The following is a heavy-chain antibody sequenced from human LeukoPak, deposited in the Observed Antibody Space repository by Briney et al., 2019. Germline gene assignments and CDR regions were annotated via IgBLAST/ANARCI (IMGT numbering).Heavy chain of an antibody. CDR2: ISYDGSNK. Sequence: GRSLRLSCAASGFTFSSYTMHWVRQASGKGLEWVAVISYDGSNKYYADSVKGRFTISRDNSKNTLYLQLNSLRVEDTAVYYCARSRLGITAAGTSLAWFDPWGQGTLVTVSS. V-gene: IGHV3-30*04. D-gene: IGHD6-13*01. CDR1: GFTFSSYT. J-gene: IGHJ5*02. CDR3: ARSRLGITAAGTSLAWFDP.